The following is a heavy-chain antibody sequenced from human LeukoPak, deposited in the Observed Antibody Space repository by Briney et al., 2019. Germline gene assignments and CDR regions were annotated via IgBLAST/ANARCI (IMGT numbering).Heavy chain of an antibody. CDR2: ISSGGST. V-gene: IGHV3-66*01. CDR3: ARETSGSYYNDYYFDY. D-gene: IGHD1-26*01. CDR1: GFTVSSDY. Sequence: GGSLRLSCAASGFTVSSDYMGWVRQAPEKGLEWVSLISSGGSTYYADSVKGRFTISRDNAKNSLYLQMNSLRAEDTAVYYCARETSGSYYNDYYFDYWGQGTLVTVSS. J-gene: IGHJ4*02.